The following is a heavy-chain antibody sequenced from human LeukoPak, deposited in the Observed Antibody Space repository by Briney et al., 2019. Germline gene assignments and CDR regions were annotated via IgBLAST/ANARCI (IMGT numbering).Heavy chain of an antibody. D-gene: IGHD4-23*01. J-gene: IGHJ3*02. CDR2: MNPNSGNT. Sequence: ASVKVSCKASGYTFTSYDINWVRQATGQGLEWMGWMNPNSGNTGYAQKFQGRVTMTRNTSISTAYMELSSLRSEDTAVYYCAAESGGGNSDAFDIWGQGTMVTVSS. CDR1: GYTFTSYD. CDR3: AAESGGGNSDAFDI. V-gene: IGHV1-8*01.